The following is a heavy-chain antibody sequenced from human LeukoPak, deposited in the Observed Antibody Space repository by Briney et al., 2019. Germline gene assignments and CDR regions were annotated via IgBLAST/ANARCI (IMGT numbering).Heavy chain of an antibody. CDR2: ISSSSSYI. CDR3: ARARVTAPYFDY. V-gene: IGHV3-21*01. Sequence: GGSLRLSCAASGFTFSSYSMNWVRQAPGKGLEWVSSISSSSSYICYADSVKGRFTISRDNAKNSLYLQMNSLRAEDTAVYYCARARVTAPYFDYWGQGTLVSVSS. D-gene: IGHD2-21*02. J-gene: IGHJ4*02. CDR1: GFTFSSYS.